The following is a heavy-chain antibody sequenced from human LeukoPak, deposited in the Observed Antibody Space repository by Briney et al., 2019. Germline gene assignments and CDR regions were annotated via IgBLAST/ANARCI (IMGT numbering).Heavy chain of an antibody. CDR3: AKGGAYYYDSSAYYRD. CDR2: ISGGGST. CDR1: GFTFSSYA. D-gene: IGHD3-22*01. V-gene: IGHV3-23*01. J-gene: IGHJ4*02. Sequence: GGSLRLSCAASGFTFSSYAMSWVRQAPGKGLEWVSAISGGGSTYYADSVKGRFTISRDNSKSTLYLQMNSLRAEDTAVYYCAKGGAYYYDSSAYYRDWGQGTLVTVSS.